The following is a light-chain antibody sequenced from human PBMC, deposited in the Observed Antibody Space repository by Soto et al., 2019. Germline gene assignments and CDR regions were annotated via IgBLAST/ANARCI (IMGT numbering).Light chain of an antibody. J-gene: IGLJ2*01. CDR2: EDN. CDR3: QSYDSSNHVV. Sequence: NFMLTQPHSVSESPGKTVTISCTGSSGSIASNYVQWYQQRPGSAPTTVIYEDNQRPSWVPDRFSGTIDSSSNSASLTISGLKTEDEADYYSQSYDSSNHVVFGGGTKLTVL. CDR1: SGSIASNY. V-gene: IGLV6-57*02.